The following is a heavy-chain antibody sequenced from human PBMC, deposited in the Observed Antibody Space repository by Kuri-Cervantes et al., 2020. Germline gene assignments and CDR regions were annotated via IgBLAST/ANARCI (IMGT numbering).Heavy chain of an antibody. V-gene: IGHV3-7*01. D-gene: IGHD6-19*01. CDR1: GFAFSSYW. CDR3: ARIGYSSGWTNFDY. Sequence: GESLKISCAASGFAFSSYWMSWVRQAPGKGLEWVANIKQDGSEKYYVDSVKGRFTISRDNAKNSLYLQMNSLRAEDTAVYYCARIGYSSGWTNFDYWGQGTRVTVSS. CDR2: IKQDGSEK. J-gene: IGHJ4*02.